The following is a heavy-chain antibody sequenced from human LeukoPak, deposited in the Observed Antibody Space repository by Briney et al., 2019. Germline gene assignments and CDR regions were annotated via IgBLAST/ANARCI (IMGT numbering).Heavy chain of an antibody. CDR3: ARDGVGIAAAGTSRSLDM. Sequence: GRSLRLSCAASGFTFSSYGMHWVREAPGKGLEWVAVIWYEARSEYYADSVNGRFTISRDNSKNTLYLQINSVRAEDTAVYHCARDGVGIAAAGTSRSLDMWGQGTEVTVAS. CDR2: IWYEARSE. D-gene: IGHD6-13*01. V-gene: IGHV3-33*01. J-gene: IGHJ3*02. CDR1: GFTFSSYG.